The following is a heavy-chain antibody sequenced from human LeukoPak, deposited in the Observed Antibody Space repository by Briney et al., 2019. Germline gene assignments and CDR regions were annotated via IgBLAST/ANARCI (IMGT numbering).Heavy chain of an antibody. CDR3: ARDEDCFYGSGSYSCYYYYGMDV. CDR2: ISYDGSNK. J-gene: IGHJ6*02. V-gene: IGHV3-30-3*01. CDR1: GFTFSSYA. D-gene: IGHD3-10*01. Sequence: GGSLRLSCAASGFTFSSYAMHWVRQAPGKGLEWVAVISYDGSNKYYADSVKGRFTISRDNSKNTLYLQMNSLRAEDTAVYYCARDEDCFYGSGSYSCYYYYGMDVWGQGTTVTVPS.